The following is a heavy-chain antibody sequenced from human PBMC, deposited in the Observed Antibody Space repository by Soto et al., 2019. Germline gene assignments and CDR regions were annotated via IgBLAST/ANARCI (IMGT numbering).Heavy chain of an antibody. CDR2: IYYSGST. J-gene: IGHJ4*02. CDR3: ARALRAYCGGDCYSAYFDY. Sequence: QVQLQESGPGLVKPSETLSLTCTVSGGSVSSGSYYWSWIRQPPGKGLEWIGYIYYSGSTNYNPSLKSRVTIPVDTSKNQFSLKLSSVTAADTAVYYCARALRAYCGGDCYSAYFDYWGQGTLVTVSS. D-gene: IGHD2-21*02. CDR1: GGSVSSGSYY. V-gene: IGHV4-61*01.